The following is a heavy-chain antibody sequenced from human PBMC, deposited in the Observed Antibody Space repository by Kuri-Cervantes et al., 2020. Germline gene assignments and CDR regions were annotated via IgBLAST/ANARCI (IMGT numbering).Heavy chain of an antibody. CDR1: GGTFSSYA. CDR3: ARDGARDSSPHGYYYYYGMDV. J-gene: IGHJ6*02. CDR2: IIPIFGAA. V-gene: IGHV1-69*13. Sequence: SVKVSCKASGGTFSSYAISWVRQAPGQGIEWMGGIIPIFGAANYAQKFQGRVTITADESTSTAYMELSSLRSEDTAVYYCARDGARDSSPHGYYYYYGMDVWGQGTTVTVSS. D-gene: IGHD3-22*01.